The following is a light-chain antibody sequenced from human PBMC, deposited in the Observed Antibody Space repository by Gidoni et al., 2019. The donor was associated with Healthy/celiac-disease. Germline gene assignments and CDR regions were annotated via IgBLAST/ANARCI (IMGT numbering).Light chain of an antibody. J-gene: IGKJ5*01. CDR3: QQRSNWPPIT. Sequence: EIVLTQSPATLSLSPGESATISCRASQSVSSYLAWYQQKPGQAPRLLIYDASNRATGSPARFSGRGSGTDFTLIISSLEPEDFAVYYCQQRSNWPPITFGQGTRLEIK. V-gene: IGKV3-11*01. CDR2: DAS. CDR1: QSVSSY.